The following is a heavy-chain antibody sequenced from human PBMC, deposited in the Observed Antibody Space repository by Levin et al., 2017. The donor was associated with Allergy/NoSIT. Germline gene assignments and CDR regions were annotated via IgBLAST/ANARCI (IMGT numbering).Heavy chain of an antibody. D-gene: IGHD1-1*01. CDR2: IYYSGST. Sequence: SQTLSLTCTVSGASISSANYYWGWIRQPPGGGREWMGAIYYSGSTFYKPTPRSRASISADASKNQFSLNLGSVTAADTAVYYCARQRPRATTAAIDNWGQGILVAVSS. CDR3: ARQRPRATTAAIDN. CDR1: GASISSANYY. J-gene: IGHJ4*02. V-gene: IGHV4-39*01.